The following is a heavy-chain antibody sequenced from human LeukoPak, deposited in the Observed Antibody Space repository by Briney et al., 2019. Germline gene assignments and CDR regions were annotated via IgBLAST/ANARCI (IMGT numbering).Heavy chain of an antibody. CDR1: GFTFSSYA. CDR2: ISYDGSNK. CDR3: AKVGMGWYAAFDI. V-gene: IGHV3-30-3*01. D-gene: IGHD6-19*01. J-gene: IGHJ3*02. Sequence: GRSLRLSCAASGFTFSSYAMHWVRQAPGKGLEWVAVISYDGSNKYYADSVKGRFTISRDNSKNTLYLQMNSLRAEDTAVYYCAKVGMGWYAAFDIWGQGTMVTVSS.